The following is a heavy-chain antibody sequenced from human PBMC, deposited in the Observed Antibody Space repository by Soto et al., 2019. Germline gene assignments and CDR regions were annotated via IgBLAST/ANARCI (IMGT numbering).Heavy chain of an antibody. Sequence: LKLSCKGSAYSFTSSWIGWSRQTAGKGLVWVEFIYLGDSVTRYRPSFQGQVTISADKSISTAYLRWSSLKASYTAMYYCARHEEARSADYYSSGRMDDWGQGITVTVSS. D-gene: IGHD1-26*01. V-gene: IGHV5-51*01. CDR3: ARHEEARSADYYSSGRMDD. CDR2: IYLGDSVT. CDR1: AYSFTSSW. J-gene: IGHJ6*02.